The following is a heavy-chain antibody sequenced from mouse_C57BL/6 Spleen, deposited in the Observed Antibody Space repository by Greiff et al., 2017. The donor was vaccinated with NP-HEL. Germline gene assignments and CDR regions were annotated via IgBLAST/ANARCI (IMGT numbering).Heavy chain of an antibody. D-gene: IGHD4-1*01. V-gene: IGHV1-50*01. CDR1: GYTFTSYW. CDR3: ARLGRFDY. J-gene: IGHJ2*01. Sequence: VQLQQPGAELVKPGASVKLSCKASGYTFTSYWMQWVKQRPGQGLEWIGEIDPSDSYTNYNQKFKGKATLTVDTSSSTAYMQLSSLTSEDSAVYCCARLGRFDYWGQGTTLTVSS. CDR2: IDPSDSYT.